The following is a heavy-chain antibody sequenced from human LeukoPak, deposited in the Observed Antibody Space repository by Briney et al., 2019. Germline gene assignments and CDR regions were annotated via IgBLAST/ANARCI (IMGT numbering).Heavy chain of an antibody. V-gene: IGHV3-7*01. CDR3: ARREPRATFHYYYYMDV. CDR2: IKQDGSEK. D-gene: IGHD1-26*01. CDR1: GFTFSNYW. J-gene: IGHJ6*03. Sequence: GGSLRLSCAASGFTFSNYWMSWVRHPPGKGLEWVANIKQDGSEKYYVDSVKGRFTISRDNAKNSLYLQMNSLRAEDTAVYYCARREPRATFHYYYYMDVWGKGTTVTVSS.